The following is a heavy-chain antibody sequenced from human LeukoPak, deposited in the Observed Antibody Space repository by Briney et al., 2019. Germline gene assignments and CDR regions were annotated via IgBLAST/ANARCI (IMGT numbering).Heavy chain of an antibody. J-gene: IGHJ3*02. D-gene: IGHD1-26*01. CDR2: ISYDGSKK. CDR1: GFSFRSYA. CDR3: ARSDSGSYLWGYDAFDI. V-gene: IGHV3-30-3*01. Sequence: PGRSLRLSCAASGFSFRSYAMHWVRQAPGKGLEWMAVISYDGSKKYYADSVKGRFTISRDNAKNSLYLQMNSLRAEDTAVYYCARSDSGSYLWGYDAFDIWGQGTMVTVSS.